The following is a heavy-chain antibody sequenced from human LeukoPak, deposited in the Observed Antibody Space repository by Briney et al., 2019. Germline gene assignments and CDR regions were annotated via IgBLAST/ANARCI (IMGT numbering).Heavy chain of an antibody. CDR1: GYTFTSYG. Sequence: ASVKVSCRASGYTFTSYGLTWVRQAPGQGLEWMGWISAYNGNTNYAQKLQGRVTMTTDTSTSTAYMELRSLRSDDTAVYYCARPQTHLGYSGYPHYYYYYMDVWGKGTTVTVSS. CDR2: ISAYNGNT. D-gene: IGHD5-12*01. J-gene: IGHJ6*03. V-gene: IGHV1-18*01. CDR3: ARPQTHLGYSGYPHYYYYYMDV.